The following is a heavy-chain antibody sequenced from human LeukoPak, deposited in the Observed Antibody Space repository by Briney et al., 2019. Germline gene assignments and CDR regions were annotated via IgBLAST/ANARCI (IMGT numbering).Heavy chain of an antibody. CDR3: AKDRATMIGVIRTTPRGQLDY. V-gene: IGHV3-23*01. D-gene: IGHD3-22*01. CDR1: GFTFDDYA. J-gene: IGHJ4*02. Sequence: GGSLRLSCAASGFTFDDYAMHWVRQAPGKGLEWVSGISGSGSGGSTYYADSVKGRFTISRDNSKNTLHLQMNSLRAEDTAVYYCAKDRATMIGVIRTTPRGQLDYWGQGTLVTVSS. CDR2: ISGSGSGGST.